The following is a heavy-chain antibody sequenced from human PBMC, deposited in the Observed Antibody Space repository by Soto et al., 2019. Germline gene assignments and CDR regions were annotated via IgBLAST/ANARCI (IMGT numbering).Heavy chain of an antibody. D-gene: IGHD2-2*01. CDR3: ASGPARVVIAPAPPGPDY. CDR2: ISASGDST. J-gene: IGHJ4*02. V-gene: IGHV3-23*01. CDR1: GFSFSNHA. Sequence: EVRLLESGGGLVQPGGSLKLSCEVSGFSFSNHAMAWVRQGPGKGLEWVSSISASGDSTYYADSVRGRFTISRDNSKNTLYLQMNSLRVDDTAIFYCASGPARVVIAPAPPGPDYWGQGTLVTVSS.